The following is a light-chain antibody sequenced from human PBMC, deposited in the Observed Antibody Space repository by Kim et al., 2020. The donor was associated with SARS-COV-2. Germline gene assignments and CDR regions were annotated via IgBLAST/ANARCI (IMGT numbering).Light chain of an antibody. Sequence: TGERATLSCRASQSVSTDLAWYQQKSGQAPRLLIYGASTRATGIPARFSGSGSGTEFTLTISGLQSEDLAVYYCQQYKNWPPITFGQGTRLEIK. CDR2: GAS. J-gene: IGKJ5*01. CDR3: QQYKNWPPIT. CDR1: QSVSTD. V-gene: IGKV3D-15*01.